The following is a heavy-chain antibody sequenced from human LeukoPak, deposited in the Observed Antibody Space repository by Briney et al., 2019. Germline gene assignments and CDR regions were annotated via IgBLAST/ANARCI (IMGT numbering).Heavy chain of an antibody. CDR3: ARAALSGWHLYPFQH. V-gene: IGHV1-2*02. J-gene: IGHJ1*01. Sequence: ASVKVSCKASGYTFTGYYTHWVRQAPGQGLEWMGWINPNSGGTNYAQKFQGRVTMTRDTSISTAYMELSRLRSDDTAVYYCARAALSGWHLYPFQHWGQGTLVTVSS. CDR2: INPNSGGT. D-gene: IGHD6-19*01. CDR1: GYTFTGYY.